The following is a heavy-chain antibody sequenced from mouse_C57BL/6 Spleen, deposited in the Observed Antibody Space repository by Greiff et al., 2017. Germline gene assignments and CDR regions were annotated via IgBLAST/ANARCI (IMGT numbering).Heavy chain of an antibody. Sequence: QVQLQQSGAELVRPGASVTLSCKASGYTFTDYELHWVKPTPVHGLEWIGAIDPETGGTAYNQKFKGKAILTADKSSSTASMELRSLTSEDSAVYYCTRGAYGNYGRFYYYAMDYWGQGTSVTVSS. D-gene: IGHD2-1*01. CDR1: GYTFTDYE. CDR3: TRGAYGNYGRFYYYAMDY. CDR2: IDPETGGT. J-gene: IGHJ4*01. V-gene: IGHV1-15*01.